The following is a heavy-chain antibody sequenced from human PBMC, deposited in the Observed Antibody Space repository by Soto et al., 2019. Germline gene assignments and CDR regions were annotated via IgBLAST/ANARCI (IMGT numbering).Heavy chain of an antibody. CDR3: ASKPSLFVAGTFDY. J-gene: IGHJ4*02. D-gene: IGHD6-19*01. V-gene: IGHV3-23*01. CDR2: ISGSGGST. CDR1: EGTSVGYG. Sequence: GGLMRDWWGAAEGTSVGYGGSCVSQAPGKGLECVSAISGSGGSTDYADSVKRRFTISRDNSKNTLYLQMNSLRAEDTAVYYCASKPSLFVAGTFDYWGQGTLVTVSS.